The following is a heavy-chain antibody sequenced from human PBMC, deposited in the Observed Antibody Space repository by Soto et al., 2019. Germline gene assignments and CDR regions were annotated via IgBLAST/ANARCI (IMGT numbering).Heavy chain of an antibody. J-gene: IGHJ6*03. CDR1: GYTFTSYD. CDR3: ARGRYYGSGNGYYYYMDV. CDR2: MNPNSGNT. V-gene: IGHV1-8*01. Sequence: ASVKVSCKASGYTFTSYDINWVRQATGQGLEWMGWMNPNSGNTGYAQKFQGRVTMTRNTSISTAYMELSSLRSEDTAVYYCARGRYYGSGNGYYYYMDVWGKGTTVTVSS. D-gene: IGHD3-10*01.